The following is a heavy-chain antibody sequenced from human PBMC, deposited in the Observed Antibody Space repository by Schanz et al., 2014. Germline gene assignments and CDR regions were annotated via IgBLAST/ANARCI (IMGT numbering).Heavy chain of an antibody. CDR1: GFTASSHS. CDR2: ISSRSSHI. V-gene: IGHV3-21*02. CDR3: ARKVVATIGGYYDN. J-gene: IGHJ4*02. D-gene: IGHD5-12*01. Sequence: EVQLVESGGGLVKPGGSLRLSCGVSGFTASSHSMNWVRQAPGKGLEWVSSISSRSSHIYYADSVRGRFTISRDNAENTLFLQMNSLRAEDTAVYYCARKVVATIGGYYDNWGQGTLVIVSS.